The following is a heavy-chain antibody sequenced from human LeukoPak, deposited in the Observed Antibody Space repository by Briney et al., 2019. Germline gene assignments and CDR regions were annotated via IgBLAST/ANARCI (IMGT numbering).Heavy chain of an antibody. V-gene: IGHV4-34*01. Sequence: SETLSLTCAGYGGSFSGYYWSWIRQPPGKGLEWIGEINHSGTTNYNPSLKSRVTITVNTSKNQFSLKLSSVPAADPAVYYCAWGYLAYYDSSGYVPYYFDYWGQGTLVTVSS. CDR1: GGSFSGYY. D-gene: IGHD3-22*01. CDR3: AWGYLAYYDSSGYVPYYFDY. J-gene: IGHJ4*02. CDR2: INHSGTT.